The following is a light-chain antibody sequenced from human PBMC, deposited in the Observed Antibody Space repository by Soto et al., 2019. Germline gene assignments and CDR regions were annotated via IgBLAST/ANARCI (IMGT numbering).Light chain of an antibody. V-gene: IGKV3-15*01. J-gene: IGKJ5*01. Sequence: EIVMTQSPATLSVSPGERATLSCRASQSVSSNLAWYQQKPGQAPRLLIYGASTRATGIPARFSGSGSGTEFTRTISSLQAEDVEVYYCQQYNNWPITFGQGTRLEIK. CDR3: QQYNNWPIT. CDR2: GAS. CDR1: QSVSSN.